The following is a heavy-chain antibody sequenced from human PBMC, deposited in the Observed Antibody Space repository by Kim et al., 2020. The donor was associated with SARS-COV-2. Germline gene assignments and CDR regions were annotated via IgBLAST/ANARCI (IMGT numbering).Heavy chain of an antibody. Sequence: SETLSLTCAVYGGSFSGYYWSWIRQPPGKGLEWIGEINHSGSTNYNPSLKSRVTISVDTSKNQFSLKLSSVTAADTAVYYCATLGTPTTVNYYYYYGMDVWGQGTTVTVSS. CDR1: GGSFSGYY. CDR2: INHSGST. J-gene: IGHJ6*02. D-gene: IGHD4-4*01. V-gene: IGHV4-34*01. CDR3: ATLGTPTTVNYYYYYGMDV.